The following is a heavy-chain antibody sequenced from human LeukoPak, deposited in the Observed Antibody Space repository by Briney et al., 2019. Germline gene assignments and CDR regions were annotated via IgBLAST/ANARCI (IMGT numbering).Heavy chain of an antibody. CDR1: GYTFTSYY. D-gene: IGHD3-10*01. J-gene: IGHJ6*03. Sequence: ASVKVSCKASGYTFTSYYMHWVRQAPGQGLEWMGIINPSGGSTSYAQKFQGRVTMTRDMSTSTVYMELSSLRSEDTAVYYCARASTITMVRGVYYHYYMDVWGKGTTVIVSS. V-gene: IGHV1-46*01. CDR2: INPSGGST. CDR3: ARASTITMVRGVYYHYYMDV.